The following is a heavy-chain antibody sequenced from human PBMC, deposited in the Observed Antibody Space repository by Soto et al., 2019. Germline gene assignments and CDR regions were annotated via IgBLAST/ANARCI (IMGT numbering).Heavy chain of an antibody. D-gene: IGHD2-2*01. J-gene: IGHJ6*02. Sequence: PSETLSLTCTVSGGSISSYYWRWIRQPPGKGLEWIGYIYYSGSTNYNPSLKSRVTISVDTSKNQFSLKLSSVTAADTAVYYCARGWRYCSSTSCGSGYYYYGMDVWGQGTTVTVSS. CDR1: GGSISSYY. CDR3: ARGWRYCSSTSCGSGYYYYGMDV. V-gene: IGHV4-59*01. CDR2: IYYSGST.